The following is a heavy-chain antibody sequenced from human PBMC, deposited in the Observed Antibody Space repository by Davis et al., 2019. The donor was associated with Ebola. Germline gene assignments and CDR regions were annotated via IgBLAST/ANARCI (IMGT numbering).Heavy chain of an antibody. V-gene: IGHV3-7*03. Sequence: GESLKISCAASEFTFSSYWMSWVRQAPGKGLEWVANIKQDGSEKYYVDSVKGRFTISRDNAKNSLYLQMNSLRAEDTAVYYCAKGLTGADYWGQGTLVTVSS. J-gene: IGHJ4*02. CDR3: AKGLTGADY. D-gene: IGHD1-20*01. CDR1: EFTFSSYW. CDR2: IKQDGSEK.